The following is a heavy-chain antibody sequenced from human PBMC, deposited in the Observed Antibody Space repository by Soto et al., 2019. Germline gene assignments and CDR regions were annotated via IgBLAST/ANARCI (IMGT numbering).Heavy chain of an antibody. D-gene: IGHD3-22*01. CDR2: IYHSGNT. CDR1: GGSISGSNW. V-gene: IGHV4-4*02. Sequence: SETLSLTCAGSGGSISGSNWWGWVRQTPGKGLEWIGEIYHSGNTNYNPSLKSRVTISVDTSKNQFSLKLSSVTAADTAVYYCARAGYDSSGYYLNWFDPWGQGTLVTVSS. CDR3: ARAGYDSSGYYLNWFDP. J-gene: IGHJ5*02.